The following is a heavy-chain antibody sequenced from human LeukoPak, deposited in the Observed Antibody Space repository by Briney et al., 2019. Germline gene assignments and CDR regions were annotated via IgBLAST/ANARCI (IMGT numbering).Heavy chain of an antibody. J-gene: IGHJ4*02. Sequence: GGSLRLSCAASGFTFSTYWMSWVRQAPGKGLEWVANVKQDGSEKYYVDSVTRRFTISRDNAKNSLYLQMNSLRAEDTAVYYCARPHPNYYGSGSTLDWGQGTLVTVSS. CDR3: ARPHPNYYGSGSTLD. D-gene: IGHD3-10*01. CDR2: VKQDGSEK. V-gene: IGHV3-7*01. CDR1: GFTFSTYW.